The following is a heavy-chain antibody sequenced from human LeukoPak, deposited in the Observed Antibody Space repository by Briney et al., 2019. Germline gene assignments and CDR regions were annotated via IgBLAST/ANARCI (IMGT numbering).Heavy chain of an antibody. J-gene: IGHJ4*02. CDR1: GYFISSGGYY. CDR3: ARGRLAAAGTGMDF. CDR2: IYNTGST. Sequence: SQTLSLTCTVSGYFISSGGYYWSWIRQPPGKGLEWIGYIYNTGSTFYNPSLKGRLTMSIDRSKSQFSLNLSSVAAADTAVYYCARGRLAAAGTGMDFWGQGTLVTVSS. D-gene: IGHD6-13*01. V-gene: IGHV4-30-2*01.